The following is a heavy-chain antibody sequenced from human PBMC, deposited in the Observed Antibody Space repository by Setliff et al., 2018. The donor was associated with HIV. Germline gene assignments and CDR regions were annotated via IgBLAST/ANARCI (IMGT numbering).Heavy chain of an antibody. CDR1: GFTFSDFG. CDR2: ASYDGVST. D-gene: IGHD3-22*01. V-gene: IGHV3-64*04. J-gene: IGHJ6*02. CDR3: AREIVTLYTGGHYLYGIDV. Sequence: GGSLRLSCSASGFTFSDFGMHWVRQAPGKGLEHLSAASYDGVSTYYTDSVKGRFTISRENARNSLYLQMNSLRAGDTAVYYCAREIVTLYTGGHYLYGIDVWGQGTAVTVSS.